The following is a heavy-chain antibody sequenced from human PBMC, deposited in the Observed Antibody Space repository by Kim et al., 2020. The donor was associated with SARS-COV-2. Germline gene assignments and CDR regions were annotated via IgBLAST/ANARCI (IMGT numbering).Heavy chain of an antibody. CDR1: GYTFTGYY. CDR2: INPNSGGT. V-gene: IGHV1-2*02. D-gene: IGHD3-10*01. CDR3: ARSSITMVRGVTNANEAGT. Sequence: ASVKVSCKASGYTFTGYYMHWVRQAPGQGLEWMGWINPNSGGTNYAQKFQGRVTMTRDTSISTAYMELSRLRSDDTAVYYCARSSITMVRGVTNANEAGTWGQGTLVTVSS. J-gene: IGHJ5*02.